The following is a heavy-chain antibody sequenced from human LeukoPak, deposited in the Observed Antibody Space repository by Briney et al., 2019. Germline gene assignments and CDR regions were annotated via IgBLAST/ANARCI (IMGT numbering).Heavy chain of an antibody. V-gene: IGHV3-11*01. CDR3: AKDSSQGSSWAYYYYYYMDV. Sequence: GGSLRLSCAASGFTFSDFYMYWIRQAPGKGLEWISYITSSGNTIYYADSVKGRFTISRDNAKNSLYLQMNSLRAEDTAVYYCAKDSSQGSSWAYYYYYYMDVWGKGTTVTISS. CDR2: ITSSGNTI. D-gene: IGHD6-13*01. J-gene: IGHJ6*03. CDR1: GFTFSDFY.